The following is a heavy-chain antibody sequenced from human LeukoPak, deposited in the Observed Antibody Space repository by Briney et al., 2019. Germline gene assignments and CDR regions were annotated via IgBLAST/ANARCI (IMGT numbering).Heavy chain of an antibody. Sequence: PSETLSLTCTVPGGSISSSSYYWGWIRQPPGKGLEWIGSIYYSGSTYYNPSLKSRVTISVDTSKNQFSLKLSSVTAADTAVYYCARNLWFGENWGQGTLVTVSS. J-gene: IGHJ4*02. CDR2: IYYSGST. V-gene: IGHV4-39*01. CDR3: ARNLWFGEN. D-gene: IGHD3-10*01. CDR1: GGSISSSSYY.